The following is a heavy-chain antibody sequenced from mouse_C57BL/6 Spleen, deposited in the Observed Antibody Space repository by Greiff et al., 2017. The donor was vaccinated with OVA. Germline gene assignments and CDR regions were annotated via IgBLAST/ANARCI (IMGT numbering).Heavy chain of an antibody. CDR2: ISSGSSTI. CDR1: GFTFRDYG. J-gene: IGHJ4*01. Sequence: EVHLVESGGGLVKPGGSLKLSCAASGFTFRDYGMHWVRQAPEKGLEWVAYISSGSSTIYYADTVKGRFTISRDNAKNTLFLQMTSLRSEDTAMYYCARGGGNHAMDYWGQGASVTVSS. CDR3: ARGGGNHAMDY. D-gene: IGHD2-1*01. V-gene: IGHV5-17*01.